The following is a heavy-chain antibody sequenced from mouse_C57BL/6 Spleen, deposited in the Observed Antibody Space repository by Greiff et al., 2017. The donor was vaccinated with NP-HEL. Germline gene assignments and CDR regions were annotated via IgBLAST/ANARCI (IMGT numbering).Heavy chain of an antibody. V-gene: IGHV5-17*01. Sequence: EVQVVESGGGLVKPGGSLKLSCAASGFTFSDYGMHWVRQAPEKGLEWVAYISSGSSTIYYADTVKGRFTISRDNAKNTLFLQMTSLRSEDTAMYYCARTIYYGSSPYAMDYWGQGTSVTVSS. J-gene: IGHJ4*01. D-gene: IGHD1-1*01. CDR3: ARTIYYGSSPYAMDY. CDR2: ISSGSSTI. CDR1: GFTFSDYG.